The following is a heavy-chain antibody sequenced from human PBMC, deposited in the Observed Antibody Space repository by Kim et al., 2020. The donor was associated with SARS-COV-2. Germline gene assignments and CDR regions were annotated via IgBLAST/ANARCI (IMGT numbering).Heavy chain of an antibody. CDR3: ARENYGAAIDY. V-gene: IGHV3-74*01. Sequence: TTYAASVRGRFTISRDNAKNTLFLHMNSLRVEDMAVYYGARENYGAAIDYWGQGTLVTVSS. D-gene: IGHD2-21*01. J-gene: IGHJ4*02. CDR2: T.